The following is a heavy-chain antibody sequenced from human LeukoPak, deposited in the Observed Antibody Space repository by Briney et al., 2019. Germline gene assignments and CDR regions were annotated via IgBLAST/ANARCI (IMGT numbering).Heavy chain of an antibody. CDR3: ARETWAYYDFWSGYYDY. CDR2: ISSSSSTI. CDR1: GFTFSSYS. Sequence: GGSLRLSCAASGFTFSSYSMNWVRQAPGKGLEWVSYISSSSSTIYYADSVKGRFTISRDKAKNSLYLQMNSLRDEDTAVYYCARETWAYYDFWSGYYDYWGQGTLVTVSS. V-gene: IGHV3-48*02. J-gene: IGHJ4*02. D-gene: IGHD3-3*01.